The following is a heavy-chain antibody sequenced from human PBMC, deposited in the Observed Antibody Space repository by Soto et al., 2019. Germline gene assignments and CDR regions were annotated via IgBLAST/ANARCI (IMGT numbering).Heavy chain of an antibody. V-gene: IGHV3-30*18. CDR1: GFTFSSYG. J-gene: IGHJ4*02. D-gene: IGHD3-22*01. CDR2: ISYDGSNK. Sequence: GGSLRLSCAASGFTFSSYGMHWVRQAPGKGLEWVAVISYDGSNKYYADSVKGRFTISRDNSKNTLYLQMNSLRAEDTAVYYCAKVGYYYDSSGYFDYWGQGTLVTVSS. CDR3: AKVGYYYDSSGYFDY.